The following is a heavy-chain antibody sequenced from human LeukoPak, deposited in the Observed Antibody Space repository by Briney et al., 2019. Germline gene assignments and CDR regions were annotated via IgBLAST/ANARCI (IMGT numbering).Heavy chain of an antibody. V-gene: IGHV3-23*01. CDR1: GFTFSTYA. Sequence: GGSLRLSCAASGFTFSTYAMSWVRQAPGKGLEWVSGISGSGVSTYHADSVKGRFTISRDNSKNTVYLQMNSLRAEDTAQYYCAKGHSSSWSYYVMDVWGQGTTVTVS. CDR3: AKGHSSSWSYYVMDV. J-gene: IGHJ6*02. D-gene: IGHD6-13*01. CDR2: ISGSGVST.